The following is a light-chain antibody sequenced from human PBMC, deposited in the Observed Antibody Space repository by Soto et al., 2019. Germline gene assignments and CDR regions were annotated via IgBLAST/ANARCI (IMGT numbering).Light chain of an antibody. CDR2: KNN. CDR3: AAWDDSRSGHVV. V-gene: IGLV1-47*01. Sequence: QSVLTQPPSASGTPGQRVTISCSGSSSNIGSNYVYWYQQLPGTAPKLLIYKNNQRPSGVPDRFSGSKSGTSASQAISGLRSEDEADYYCAAWDDSRSGHVVFGGGTKVTVL. J-gene: IGLJ2*01. CDR1: SSNIGSNY.